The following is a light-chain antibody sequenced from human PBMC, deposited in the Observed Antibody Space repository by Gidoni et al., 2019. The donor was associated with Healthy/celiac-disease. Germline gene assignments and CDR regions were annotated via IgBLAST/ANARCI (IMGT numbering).Light chain of an antibody. CDR2: AAS. Sequence: DIQMTKSPSSLSASVGDRVTIPCRASQSISSYLNWYQQKPGKAPKLLIYAASSLQSGVPSRFSGSGSGTDFTLTISSLQPEDFATYYCQQSYSTPRCSFGQGTKLEIK. V-gene: IGKV1-39*01. J-gene: IGKJ2*04. CDR1: QSISSY. CDR3: QQSYSTPRCS.